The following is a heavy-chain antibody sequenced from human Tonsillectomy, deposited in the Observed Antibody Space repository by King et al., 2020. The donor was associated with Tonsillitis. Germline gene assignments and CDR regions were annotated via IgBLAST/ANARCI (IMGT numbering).Heavy chain of an antibody. V-gene: IGHV1-3*01. D-gene: IGHD3-3*01. J-gene: IGHJ4*02. Sequence: QLVQSGAEVKKPGASVKVSCKGSGYSFNSYAMHWVRQAPGQRLEWMGWIHAGNGNTKYSQKFQGRVTITTDTSANTAYMERSSLKSEDTAVYYCARGPFDFWSGHYTGDYWGQGTLVTVSS. CDR2: IHAGNGNT. CDR3: ARGPFDFWSGHYTGDY. CDR1: GYSFNSYA.